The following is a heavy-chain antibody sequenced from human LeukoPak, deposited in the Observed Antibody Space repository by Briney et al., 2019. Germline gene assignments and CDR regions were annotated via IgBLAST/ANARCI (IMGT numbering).Heavy chain of an antibody. CDR2: IYHSGST. CDR3: ARGVGLTQGGTFDY. V-gene: IGHV4-38-2*02. J-gene: IGHJ4*02. D-gene: IGHD1-1*01. CDR1: GYSISSGFY. Sequence: SETLSLTCTVSGYSISSGFYWGWIRQPPGKRLEWIGSIYHSGSTHYNSSLKSRVTISVDTSKNQLSLKLSSVTAADTAVYYCARGVGLTQGGTFDYWGQGTLVTVSS.